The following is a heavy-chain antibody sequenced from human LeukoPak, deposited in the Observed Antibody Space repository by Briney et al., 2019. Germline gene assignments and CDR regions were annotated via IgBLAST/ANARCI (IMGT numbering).Heavy chain of an antibody. J-gene: IGHJ6*02. CDR2: LYWNDDK. CDR3: ALGTTVTTYYYYGMDG. D-gene: IGHD4-17*01. Sequence: ECGPTEANLTPPLTLTCTFAGFSLSTSGVGVGWIRQPPGMAVEWLTLLYWNDDKRYCPSLKSRLTILLETSKRQASITMSNMDPVDTATYYGALGTTVTTYYYYGMDGWGQGTTLGVCS. V-gene: IGHV2-5*01. CDR1: GFSLSTSGVG.